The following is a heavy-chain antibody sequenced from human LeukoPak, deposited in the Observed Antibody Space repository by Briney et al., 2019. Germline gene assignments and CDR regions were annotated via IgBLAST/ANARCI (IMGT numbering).Heavy chain of an antibody. CDR3: ARVVGAMVSSFDY. V-gene: IGHV4-30-4*01. CDR2: IYYSGST. CDR1: GGSISSGDYY. J-gene: IGHJ4*02. D-gene: IGHD5-18*01. Sequence: SSETLSLTCTVSGGSISSGDYYWSWIRQPPGKGLEWIGYIYYSGSTYYNPSLKSRVTISVDTSKNQFSLKLSSVTAADTAVYYCARVVGAMVSSFDYWGQGTLVTVSS.